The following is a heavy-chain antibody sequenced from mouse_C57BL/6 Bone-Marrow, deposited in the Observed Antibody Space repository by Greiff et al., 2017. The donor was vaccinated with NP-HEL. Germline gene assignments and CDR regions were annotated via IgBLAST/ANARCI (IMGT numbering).Heavy chain of an antibody. Sequence: VQLQQSGAELVRPGASVKLSCTASGFNIEDDYMHWVKQRPEQGLEWIGWIDPENGDTEYASKFQGKATITADTSSNTAYLQLSSLTSEDTAVYYCTKGGNYYGSSYDSDYWGQGTTLTVSS. CDR2: IDPENGDT. CDR1: GFNIEDDY. V-gene: IGHV14-4*01. J-gene: IGHJ2*01. CDR3: TKGGNYYGSSYDSDY. D-gene: IGHD1-1*01.